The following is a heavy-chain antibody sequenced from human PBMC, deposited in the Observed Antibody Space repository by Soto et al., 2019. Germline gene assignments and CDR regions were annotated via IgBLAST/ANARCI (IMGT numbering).Heavy chain of an antibody. D-gene: IGHD3-22*01. CDR2: ISSSSSYT. CDR1: GFTFSDYY. Sequence: QVQLVESGGGLVKPGGSLRLSCAASGFTFSDYYMSWIRQAPGKGLEWVSYISSSSSYTNYADSVKGRFTISRDNAKNSLYLQMNSLRAEDTAVYYCARGMIVVVVDAFDIWGQGTMVTVSS. CDR3: ARGMIVVVVDAFDI. V-gene: IGHV3-11*05. J-gene: IGHJ3*02.